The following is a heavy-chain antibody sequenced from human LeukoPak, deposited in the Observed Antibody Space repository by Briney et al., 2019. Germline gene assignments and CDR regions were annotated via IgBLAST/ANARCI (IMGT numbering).Heavy chain of an antibody. J-gene: IGHJ4*02. CDR3: ASLNYYDSSGLE. Sequence: GGSLRLSCAASGFTFSSYWMNWARQAPGKGLEWVASINHNGNVNYYVDSVKGRFTISRDNAKNSLYLQMSNLRAEDTAVYYCASLNYYDSSGLEWGQGTLVTVSS. CDR2: INHNGNVN. CDR1: GFTFSSYW. D-gene: IGHD3-22*01. V-gene: IGHV3-7*01.